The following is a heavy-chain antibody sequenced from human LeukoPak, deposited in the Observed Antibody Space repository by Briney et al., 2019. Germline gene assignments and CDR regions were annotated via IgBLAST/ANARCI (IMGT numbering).Heavy chain of an antibody. D-gene: IGHD6-13*01. CDR3: ARDSGYSTSDDFYYMDV. CDR2: IYYSGST. J-gene: IGHJ6*03. CDR1: GGPFNDDY. V-gene: IGHV4-34*11. Sequence: PSETLSLTCAVHGGPFNDDYWSWIRQPPGKWLEWIGSIYYSGSTYYNPSLRSRVTISVDTSKIQFSLNLTSVTAADTAVYYCARDSGYSTSDDFYYMDVWGKGTTVTVSS.